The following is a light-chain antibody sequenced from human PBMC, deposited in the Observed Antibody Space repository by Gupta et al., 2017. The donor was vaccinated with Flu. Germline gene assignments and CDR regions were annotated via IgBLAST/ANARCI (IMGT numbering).Light chain of an antibody. V-gene: IGKV3-11*01. CDR3: QQRISWPDT. Sequence: PATLSVSPGETATLSCRASQSVNKDLDWNQQKPGQAPRLLIYEASNRATGTPARFSGSGSGTDFTLTISSREPEDFAVYYCQQRISWPDTFGQGTKLEIK. CDR1: QSVNKD. CDR2: EAS. J-gene: IGKJ2*01.